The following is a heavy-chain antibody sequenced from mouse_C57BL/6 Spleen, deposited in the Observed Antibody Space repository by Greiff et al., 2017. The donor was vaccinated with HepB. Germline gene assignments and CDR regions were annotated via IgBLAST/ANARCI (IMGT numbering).Heavy chain of an antibody. Sequence: VQLQQSGAELVKPGASVKLSCKASGYTFTSYWMHWVKQRPGRGLEWIGRIDPNSGGTKYNEKFKSKATLTVDKPSSPAYLQLSSLTSEDSAVYYCARDSSGRHYYAMDDWGQGTSVTVSS. V-gene: IGHV1-72*01. CDR2: IDPNSGGT. D-gene: IGHD3-2*02. CDR3: ARDSSGRHYYAMDD. J-gene: IGHJ4*01. CDR1: GYTFTSYW.